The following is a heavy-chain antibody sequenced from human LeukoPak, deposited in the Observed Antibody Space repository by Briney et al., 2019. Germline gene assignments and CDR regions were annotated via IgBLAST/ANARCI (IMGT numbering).Heavy chain of an antibody. CDR1: GFTFSSYG. J-gene: IGHJ4*02. Sequence: GGSLRLSCAASGFTFSSYGMHWVRQAPGKGLEWVGIISYDGNNKYYIDSVKGRFTISRDNSKNTLYLQINSLRAEDTAVYYCARDLTSSTGDLGYWGQGTLVTVSS. D-gene: IGHD7-27*01. CDR2: ISYDGNNK. V-gene: IGHV3-30*03. CDR3: ARDLTSSTGDLGY.